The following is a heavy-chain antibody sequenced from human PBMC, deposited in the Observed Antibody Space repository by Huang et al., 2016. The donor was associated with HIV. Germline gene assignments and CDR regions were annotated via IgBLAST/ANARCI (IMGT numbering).Heavy chain of an antibody. CDR1: GYTFKSPG. J-gene: IGHJ4*02. CDR2: INPDNGNT. V-gene: IGHV1-18*04. Sequence: QIHLVPSGAEMKKPGASVKVSCKASGYTFKSPGLNWVRQAPGQGLAWMGWINPDNGNTAYSQRLQGRVTLTTDTSTSTIYMEFRSLRSDDTAIYYCAREFFFGELVLDYWGQGTLVTVSS. D-gene: IGHD3-10*01. CDR3: AREFFFGELVLDY.